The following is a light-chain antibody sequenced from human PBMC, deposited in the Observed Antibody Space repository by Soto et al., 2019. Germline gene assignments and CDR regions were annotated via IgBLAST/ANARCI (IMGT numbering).Light chain of an antibody. CDR2: AAS. Sequence: DIQMTQSPSSVSASVGDRVAITCRASQTITNYLNWYQQKPGKAPNLLIYAASSLQSGVPSRFNGSGSGTDFTLTISNLQPADFATYYCQQSYSTPRTFGQGTKVEIK. CDR1: QTITNY. J-gene: IGKJ1*01. CDR3: QQSYSTPRT. V-gene: IGKV1-39*01.